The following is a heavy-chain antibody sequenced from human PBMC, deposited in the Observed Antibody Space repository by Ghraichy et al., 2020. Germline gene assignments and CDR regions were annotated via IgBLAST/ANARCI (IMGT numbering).Heavy chain of an antibody. CDR3: ARSAESMVRGVGV. Sequence: ETLSLTCAASGFTFSNFWMHWVRQAPGKGLVWVSRVNTDGSTTNYADAVKGRFTISRDNTKNTLYLQMNSLRGEDTAVYFCARSAESMVRGVGVWGQGTMVTVSS. V-gene: IGHV3-74*01. J-gene: IGHJ3*01. CDR2: VNTDGSTT. CDR1: GFTFSNFW. D-gene: IGHD3-10*01.